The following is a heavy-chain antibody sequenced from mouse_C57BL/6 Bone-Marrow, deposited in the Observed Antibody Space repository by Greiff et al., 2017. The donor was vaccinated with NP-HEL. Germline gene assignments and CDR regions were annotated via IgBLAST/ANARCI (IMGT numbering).Heavy chain of an antibody. CDR2: IYPGDGDT. CDR1: GYAFSSSW. CDR3: ARDDGYDGFYYAMDY. D-gene: IGHD2-2*01. V-gene: IGHV1-82*01. J-gene: IGHJ4*01. Sequence: VQLQQSGPELVKPGASVKISCKASGYAFSSSWMNWVKQRPGKGLEWIGRIYPGDGDTNYNGKFKGTATLTADKSSSTAYMQLSSLTSEDSAVYFCARDDGYDGFYYAMDYWGQGTSVTVSS.